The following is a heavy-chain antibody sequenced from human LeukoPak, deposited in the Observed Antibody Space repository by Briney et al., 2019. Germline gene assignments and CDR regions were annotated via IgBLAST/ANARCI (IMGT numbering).Heavy chain of an antibody. J-gene: IGHJ4*02. Sequence: GGSLRLSCAASGFTLSSYEVNWVRQAPGKGLEWVSYISTSGSTKYYADSVKGRFTISRDNAENSLYLQMNSLRAEDTAVYYCARRYCSSTSCTLDCWGQGTLVTVSS. CDR2: ISTSGSTK. CDR3: ARRYCSSTSCTLDC. D-gene: IGHD2-2*01. V-gene: IGHV3-48*03. CDR1: GFTLSSYE.